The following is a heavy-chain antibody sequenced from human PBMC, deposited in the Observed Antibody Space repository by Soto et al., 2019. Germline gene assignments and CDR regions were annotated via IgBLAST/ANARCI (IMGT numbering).Heavy chain of an antibody. CDR1: GFSSRSYG. Sequence: HPGGSLRLSCAASGFSSRSYGMNWVRQAPGKGLEWVLYISSSSNTIYYADSVKGRFTISRDNARNSLYLQMNSLRDEDTAVYYCAMDTEVYGGAFYIWGQETMVTVSS. CDR3: AMDTEVYGGAFYI. J-gene: IGHJ3*02. CDR2: ISSSSNTI. V-gene: IGHV3-48*02. D-gene: IGHD4-17*01.